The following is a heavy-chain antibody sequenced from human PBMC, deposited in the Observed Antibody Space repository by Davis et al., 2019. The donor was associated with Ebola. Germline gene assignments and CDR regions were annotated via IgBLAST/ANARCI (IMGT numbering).Heavy chain of an antibody. D-gene: IGHD5-12*01. J-gene: IGHJ5*02. CDR3: ARDRSGYDRPNWFDP. V-gene: IGHV3-30-3*01. CDR2: ISYDGSNK. Sequence: GGSLRLSCAASGFTFSSYAMHWVRQAPGKGLEWVAVISYDGSNKYYADSVKGRFTISRDNSKNTLYLQMNSLRAEDTAVYYCARDRSGYDRPNWFDPWGQGTLVTVSS. CDR1: GFTFSSYA.